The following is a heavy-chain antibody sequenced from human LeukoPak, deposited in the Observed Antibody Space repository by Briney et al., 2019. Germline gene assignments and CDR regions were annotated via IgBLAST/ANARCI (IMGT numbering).Heavy chain of an antibody. J-gene: IGHJ3*02. CDR2: INPNSGGT. V-gene: IGHV1-2*02. CDR1: GYTFTGYY. Sequence: ASVKVSCKASGYTFTGYYMHRVRQAPGQGLEWMGWINPNSGGTNYAQKFQGRVTMTRDTSISTAYMELSRLRSDDTAVYYCARRRSSIAARDAFDIWGQGTMVTVSS. D-gene: IGHD6-6*01. CDR3: ARRRSSIAARDAFDI.